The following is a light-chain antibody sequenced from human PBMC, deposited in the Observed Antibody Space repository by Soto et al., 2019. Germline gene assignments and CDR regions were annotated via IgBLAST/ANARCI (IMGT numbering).Light chain of an antibody. CDR3: CSCAGSSPVV. CDR1: SSDVGSYNL. CDR2: EVS. V-gene: IGLV2-23*02. Sequence: QSALTQPASVSGSPGQSITISCTGTSSDVGSYNLVSWYQQHPGKAPKLMIYEVSKRPSGVSNRFSGSKSGNTASLTISGLQADDEADYYCCSCAGSSPVVFGGGTKLTVL. J-gene: IGLJ2*01.